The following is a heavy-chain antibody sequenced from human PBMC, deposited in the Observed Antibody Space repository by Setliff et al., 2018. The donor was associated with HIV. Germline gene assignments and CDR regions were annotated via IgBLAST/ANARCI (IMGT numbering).Heavy chain of an antibody. Sequence: PGESLKISCKGSGSSFSSYCIGWVRQMPGKGLEWMGIIYPGDSDTRYSPSFQGQVTISTDKSISTAYLQFSRLKASDTAMYYCARLGGICSGGSCTPLAYTMDVWGQGTTVTVSS. CDR3: ARLGGICSGGSCTPLAYTMDV. CDR2: IYPGDSDT. V-gene: IGHV5-51*01. CDR1: GSSFSSYC. D-gene: IGHD2-15*01. J-gene: IGHJ6*02.